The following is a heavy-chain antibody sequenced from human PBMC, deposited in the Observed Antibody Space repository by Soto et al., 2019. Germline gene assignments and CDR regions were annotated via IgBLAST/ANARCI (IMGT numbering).Heavy chain of an antibody. V-gene: IGHV4-31*03. CDR3: ARGFSTVTGSDY. CDR2: IYYSGST. CDR1: GGSISSGGYY. Sequence: SETLSLTCTVSGGSISSGGYYWSWIRQHPGKGLEWIGYIYYSGSTYYNPSLKSRVTISVDTSKNQFSLKLSSVTAADTAVYYCARGFSTVTGSDYWGQGTLVTVSS. J-gene: IGHJ4*02. D-gene: IGHD4-4*01.